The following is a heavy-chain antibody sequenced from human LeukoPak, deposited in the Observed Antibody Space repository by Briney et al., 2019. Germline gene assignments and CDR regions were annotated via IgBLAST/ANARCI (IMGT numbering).Heavy chain of an antibody. V-gene: IGHV1-46*01. Sequence: GASVKVSCKASGYTFTSYYMHWVRQAPGQGLEWMGIINPSGGSTSYAQKFQGRVTMTRDMSTSTVYMELSSLRSEDTAVYYCARDASIYYGSGIAFDIWGQGTMVTVSS. CDR1: GYTFTSYY. CDR3: ARDASIYYGSGIAFDI. CDR2: INPSGGST. J-gene: IGHJ3*02. D-gene: IGHD3-10*01.